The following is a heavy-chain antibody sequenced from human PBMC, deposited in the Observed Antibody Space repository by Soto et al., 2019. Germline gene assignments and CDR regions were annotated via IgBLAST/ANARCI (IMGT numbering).Heavy chain of an antibody. Sequence: EVQVLESGGDLIQPGGSLRLSCAAFGFTFSNYPMVWVRQAPEKGLEWVSTIGANGAATHYADSVKGRFTISRDNSKNTMYLQMASPRGEDTAGYYCAQEGFSSGVAGGFDFWGPGALVTVSS. J-gene: IGHJ3*01. CDR3: AQEGFSSGVAGGFDF. CDR2: IGANGAAT. V-gene: IGHV3-23*01. CDR1: GFTFSNYP. D-gene: IGHD6-19*01.